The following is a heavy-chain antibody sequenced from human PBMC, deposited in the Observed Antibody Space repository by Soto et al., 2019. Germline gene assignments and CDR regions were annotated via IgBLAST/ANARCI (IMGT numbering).Heavy chain of an antibody. J-gene: IGHJ6*03. D-gene: IGHD5-12*01. CDR2: INPKGGLT. CDR3: ARESGGATATLDYYYFYMDV. V-gene: IGHV1-2*02. Sequence: VQLVQSGAEVKKPGASVKVSCKTSGDSFNDYYIHWVRQAPEQGLEWMGWINPKGGLTKYAQKFQGRITVARGPSIRTGYLDLSSLRSDDTAVYYCARESGGATATLDYYYFYMDVWGKGTTVTVSS. CDR1: GDSFNDYY.